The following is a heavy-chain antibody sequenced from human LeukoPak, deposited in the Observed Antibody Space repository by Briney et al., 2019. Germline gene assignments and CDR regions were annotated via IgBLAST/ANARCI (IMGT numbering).Heavy chain of an antibody. CDR3: ARHGGGGGLFDF. CDR1: GGSINNYY. V-gene: IGHV4-59*01. D-gene: IGHD2-15*01. CDR2: IYYSGRT. J-gene: IGHJ4*02. Sequence: SETLCLTCTVSGGSINNYYWSWIRQPPGKTLEWIGYIYYSGRTNYNPSLKSRITISVDSSKNHVSLNLTSVTAADTAVYYCARHGGGGGLFDFWGQGALVTVSS.